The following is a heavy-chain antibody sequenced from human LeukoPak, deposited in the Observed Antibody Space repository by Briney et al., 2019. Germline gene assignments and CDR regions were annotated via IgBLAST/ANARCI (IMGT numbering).Heavy chain of an antibody. CDR1: GFTFSSHE. CDR2: ISGSGSTI. V-gene: IGHV3-48*03. CDR3: VRDPGITGTSY. Sequence: PGGSLRLSCAASGFTFSSHEMNWVRQAPGKGLEWVSYISGSGSTIYYTDSVKGRFTISRDNAKYSLYLQMNSLRAEDTAVYYCVRDPGITGTSYWGQGTLVTVSS. J-gene: IGHJ4*02. D-gene: IGHD1-20*01.